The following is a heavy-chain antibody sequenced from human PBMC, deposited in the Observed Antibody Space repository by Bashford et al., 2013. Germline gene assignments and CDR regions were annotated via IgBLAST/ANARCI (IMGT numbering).Heavy chain of an antibody. CDR2: LSGNGGTT. D-gene: IGHD3-22*01. J-gene: IGHJ4*02. V-gene: IGHV3-23*01. Sequence: VRQAPGQGLEWVSSLSGNGGTTYYMDSVRGRFTISRDNSKYTLYLQMNSLRPEDTALYYCATGKTRAGYSSPSDYWGQGTLVTVSS. CDR3: ATGKTRAGYSSPSDY.